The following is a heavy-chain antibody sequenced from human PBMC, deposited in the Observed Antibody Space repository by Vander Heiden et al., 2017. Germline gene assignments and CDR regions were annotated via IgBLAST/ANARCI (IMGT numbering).Heavy chain of an antibody. Sequence: QVQLVQSGAEEKKPGASVKVSCKASGDTFTGYHVHWVRQAPGQGLEWMAWINFDSGGTNSAQNFQGRVTVTRDTSISTAYMELSSLTSADTAVYYCAREAVARVDYWGQGTLVTVSS. V-gene: IGHV1-2*02. J-gene: IGHJ4*02. CDR3: AREAVARVDY. CDR2: INFDSGGT. D-gene: IGHD5-12*01. CDR1: GDTFTGYH.